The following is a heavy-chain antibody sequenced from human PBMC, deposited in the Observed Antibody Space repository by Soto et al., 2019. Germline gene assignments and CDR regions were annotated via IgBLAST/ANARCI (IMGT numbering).Heavy chain of an antibody. Sequence: SLRYSVVWGNSGNFDGSWIIQPAGKGLEWIGRIYTSGSTNYNPSLKSRVTMSVDTSKNQFSLKLSSVTAADTAVYYCARYNLSLWFGESHPGLFDPWRHGTLVTVSS. CDR2: IYTSGST. CDR3: ARYNLSLWFGESHPGLFDP. CDR1: WGNSGNFD. D-gene: IGHD3-10*01. J-gene: IGHJ5*02. V-gene: IGHV4-4*07.